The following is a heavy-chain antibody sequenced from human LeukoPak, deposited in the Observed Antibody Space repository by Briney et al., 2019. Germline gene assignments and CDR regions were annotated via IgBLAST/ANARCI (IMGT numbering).Heavy chain of an antibody. CDR1: GGTFSSYA. CDR3: ARDSVPYNWNDLYYLDY. V-gene: IGHV1-69*01. J-gene: IGHJ4*02. D-gene: IGHD1-20*01. CDR2: IIPIFGTA. Sequence: SVKVSCKASGGTFSSYAISWVRQAPGQGLEWMGGIIPIFGTANYAQKFQGRVTITADESTSTAYMELSSLRSEDTAVYYCARDSVPYNWNDLYYLDYWGQGTLVTVSS.